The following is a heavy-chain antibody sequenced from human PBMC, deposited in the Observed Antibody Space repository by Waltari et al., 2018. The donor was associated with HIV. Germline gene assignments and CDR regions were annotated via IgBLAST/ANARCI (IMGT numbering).Heavy chain of an antibody. CDR1: GGSITSYY. Sequence: QVQLQESGPGLVKPSETLSLTCTVSGGSITSYYWSWIRQPPGKGLEWIVYIYYRGSTNYDPSLKSRVTISVDTSKNQFSLNVTSVTAADTAVYYCARGPTRYYFDNWGQVTLVTVSS. CDR3: ARGPTRYYFDN. D-gene: IGHD2-2*01. V-gene: IGHV4-59*01. CDR2: IYYRGST. J-gene: IGHJ4*02.